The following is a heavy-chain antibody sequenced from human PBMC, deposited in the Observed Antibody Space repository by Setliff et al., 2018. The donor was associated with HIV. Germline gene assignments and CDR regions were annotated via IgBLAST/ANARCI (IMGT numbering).Heavy chain of an antibody. V-gene: IGHV4-59*08. CDR3: ARQVSIPGVAITPVDY. CDR1: GDSIRGYY. D-gene: IGHD5-12*01. J-gene: IGHJ4*02. CDR2: VFYTGFA. Sequence: SETLSLTCTVSGDSIRGYYWSWIRQPPGKGLEWMGYVFYTGFAAYNPSLKSRLTISVDASKSQFSLRLTSVTAADTAIYYCARQVSIPGVAITPVDYWGQGALVTVSS.